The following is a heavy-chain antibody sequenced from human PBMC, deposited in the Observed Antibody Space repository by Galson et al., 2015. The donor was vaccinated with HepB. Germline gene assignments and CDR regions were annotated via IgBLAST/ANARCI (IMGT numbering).Heavy chain of an antibody. J-gene: IGHJ4*02. D-gene: IGHD3-16*01. CDR1: GFTLNKYG. V-gene: IGHV3-30*18. CDR3: AKGNYDGSQDSFDY. CDR2: ISDDGSHK. Sequence: SLRLSCAVFGFTLNKYGMHWVRQAPGKGLEWVAFISDDGSHKYYADPVKGRLTISRDNSKTKVYLQMNSLRGEDTAVYYCAKGNYDGSQDSFDYWGQGTLVTVPS.